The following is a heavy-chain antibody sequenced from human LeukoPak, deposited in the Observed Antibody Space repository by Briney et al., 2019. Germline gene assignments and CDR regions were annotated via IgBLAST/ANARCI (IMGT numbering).Heavy chain of an antibody. CDR3: ARDVLSYGDSGVDY. J-gene: IGHJ4*02. V-gene: IGHV3-48*02. CDR2: ISGSSTTI. Sequence: GGSLRLSCAASGSTFSSYTMTWVRQAPGKGLEWVSYISGSSTTIYYADSVKGRFTISRDNAKNSLYLQMNSLRDEDTAVYYCARDVLSYGDSGVDYWGQGTLVTVSS. CDR1: GSTFSSYT. D-gene: IGHD2-2*01.